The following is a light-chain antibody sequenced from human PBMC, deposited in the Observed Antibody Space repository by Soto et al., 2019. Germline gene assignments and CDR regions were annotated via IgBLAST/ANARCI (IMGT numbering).Light chain of an antibody. Sequence: AIQLTQSPSSLSASVGDRVTITCRASQGISSALAWYQQKPGKAPNLLIYDASSLESGVPSRFSGSGSGTDFTLTISSLQPEDFATYYCHQFNSYPLTFGQGTRLDIK. J-gene: IGKJ5*01. CDR3: HQFNSYPLT. CDR2: DAS. V-gene: IGKV1-13*02. CDR1: QGISSA.